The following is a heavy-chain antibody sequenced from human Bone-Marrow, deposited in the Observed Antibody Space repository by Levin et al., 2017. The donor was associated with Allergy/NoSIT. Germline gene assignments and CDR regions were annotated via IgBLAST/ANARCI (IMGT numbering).Heavy chain of an antibody. V-gene: IGHV4-39*01. CDR2: IIYNGTT. CDR3: ASIVSTFWFFEF. CDR1: GGSISSSINH. Sequence: SQTLSLTCTVSGGSISSSINHWGWIRQPPGKGLEWIGSIIYNGTTSYNPSLKSRVTISVDTSKNQFSLKLNSGTAADTAVYYCASIVSTFWFFEFWGQGALVTVSS. D-gene: IGHD3-16*01. J-gene: IGHJ4*02.